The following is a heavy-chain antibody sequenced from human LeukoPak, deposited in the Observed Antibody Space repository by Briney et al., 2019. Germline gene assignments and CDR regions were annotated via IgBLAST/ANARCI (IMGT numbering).Heavy chain of an antibody. CDR3: ARDYGYAFDT. Sequence: GGSLRLSCAASGFTFSGYTLNWARQGPGKGLEWVSYISRTSDIVSYADPVRGRFTISRDNAKTSLYLQMRSLRAEDTAVYYCARDYGYAFDTWGQGTMVTVSS. CDR2: ISRTSDIV. D-gene: IGHD3-16*01. CDR1: GFTFSGYT. J-gene: IGHJ3*02. V-gene: IGHV3-48*01.